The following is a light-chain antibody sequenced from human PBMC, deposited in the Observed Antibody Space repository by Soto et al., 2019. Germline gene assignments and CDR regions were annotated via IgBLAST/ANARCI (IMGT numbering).Light chain of an antibody. CDR1: TNDVGPYNF. Sequence: QSALIQPRSVSGSPGQSVTISCTGTTNDVGPYNFVSWYQHHPGKAPKPMIYRVSQRPSGVPDRFSGSKSGDTASLTISGLQAEDEADYYCCSFAGTNTYVVFGGGTKVTVL. V-gene: IGLV2-11*01. J-gene: IGLJ2*01. CDR2: RVS. CDR3: CSFAGTNTYVV.